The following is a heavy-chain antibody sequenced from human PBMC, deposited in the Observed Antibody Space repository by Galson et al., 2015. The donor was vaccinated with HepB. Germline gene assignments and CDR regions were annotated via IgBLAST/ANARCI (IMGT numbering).Heavy chain of an antibody. J-gene: IGHJ6*02. CDR3: ARVSPEPSLYYYGMDV. CDR2: ISYDGSNK. Sequence: SLRLSCAASGFTFSSYAMHWVRQAPGKGLEWVAVISYDGSNKYYADSVKGRFTISRDNSKNTLYLQMNSLRAEDTAVYYCARVSPEPSLYYYGMDVWGQGTTVTVSS. V-gene: IGHV3-30-3*01. CDR1: GFTFSSYA.